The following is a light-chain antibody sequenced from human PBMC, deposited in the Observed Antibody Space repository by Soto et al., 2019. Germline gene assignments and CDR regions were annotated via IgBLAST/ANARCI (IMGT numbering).Light chain of an antibody. Sequence: QSALTQPRSVSGSPGQSVTISCTGTSGDVGGYNFVSWYQQHTGTAPTLMIFDVSQRPSGVPERFSGSTSGNTASLTISGLQADDEDDYYCCSYGGSYTGVFGGGTKVTVL. V-gene: IGLV2-11*01. CDR3: CSYGGSYTGV. J-gene: IGLJ3*02. CDR1: SGDVGGYNF. CDR2: DVS.